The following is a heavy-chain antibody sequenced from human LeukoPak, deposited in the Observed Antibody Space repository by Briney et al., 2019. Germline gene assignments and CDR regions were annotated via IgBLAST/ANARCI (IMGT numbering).Heavy chain of an antibody. CDR1: GGTFSSYA. D-gene: IGHD2-2*01. V-gene: IGHV1-69*13. J-gene: IGHJ6*02. CDR3: AGALVVVPAVPYYYYGMDV. Sequence: ASVKVSCKASGGTFSSYAISWVRQAPGQGLEWMGGIIPIFGTANYAQKFQGRVTITADESTSTAYMELSSLRSEDTAVYYCAGALVVVPAVPYYYYGMDVWGQGTTVTVSS. CDR2: IIPIFGTA.